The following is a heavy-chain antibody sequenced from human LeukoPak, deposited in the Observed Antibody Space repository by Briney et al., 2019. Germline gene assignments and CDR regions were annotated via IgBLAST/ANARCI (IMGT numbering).Heavy chain of an antibody. J-gene: IGHJ3*02. CDR2: ISSSISYI. V-gene: IGHV3-21*01. Sequence: GGSLRLSCAASGFTFSSYSMNWVRQAPGKGLEWVSSISSSISYIYYADSVKGRFTISRDNAKNSLYLQMNSLRAEDTAVYYCARDPSPPEYYYDSSAAFDIWGQGTMVTLSS. CDR3: ARDPSPPEYYYDSSAAFDI. CDR1: GFTFSSYS. D-gene: IGHD3-22*01.